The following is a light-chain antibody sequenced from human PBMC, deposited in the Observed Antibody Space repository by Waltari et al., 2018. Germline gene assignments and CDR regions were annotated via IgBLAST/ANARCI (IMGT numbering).Light chain of an antibody. J-gene: IGKJ2*03. CDR3: MQGTNWPQS. CDR1: QSLVYSDGNIY. CDR2: KVS. Sequence: DVVMTQSQRSLPVTLGQPASISCRSSQSLVYSDGNIYLNWFQQRPGQSPRRLIYKVSRRDSGVPDRFSGSGSGTDFTLRISRVEAEDVGLYFCMQGTNWPQSFGQGTKLEIK. V-gene: IGKV2-30*01.